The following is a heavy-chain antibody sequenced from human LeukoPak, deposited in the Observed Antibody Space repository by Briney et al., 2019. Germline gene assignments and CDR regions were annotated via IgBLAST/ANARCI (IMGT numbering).Heavy chain of an antibody. J-gene: IGHJ4*02. CDR1: GFTFRNHG. CDR3: ARDRGSYYVDS. D-gene: IGHD3-16*01. Sequence: GRSLRLSCAASGFTFRNHGMHWVRQAPGKGLEWVAVIWYDGSNKYYADSVKGRFTISRDNSKNTLDLQMNSLRAEDTAVYYCARDRGSYYVDSWGQETLVTVSS. V-gene: IGHV3-33*01. CDR2: IWYDGSNK.